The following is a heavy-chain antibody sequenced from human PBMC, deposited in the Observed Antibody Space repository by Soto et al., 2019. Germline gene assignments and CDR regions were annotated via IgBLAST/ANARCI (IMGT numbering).Heavy chain of an antibody. CDR2: IYYSGNT. CDR1: GGSIGSGYYY. V-gene: IGHV4-30-4*01. J-gene: IGHJ6*02. D-gene: IGHD3-10*01. Sequence: SETLSLTCSVSGGSIGSGYYYWSWIRQPPGKGLEWIGNIYYSGNTYYNPSLKSRLIISIDTSKNHFSLKVGSVTAADTAVYDCACYSLYGMDVWGQGTTVTVSS. CDR3: ACYSLYGMDV.